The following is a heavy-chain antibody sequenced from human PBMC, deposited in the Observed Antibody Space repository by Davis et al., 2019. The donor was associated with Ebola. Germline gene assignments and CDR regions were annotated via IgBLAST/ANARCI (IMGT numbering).Heavy chain of an antibody. CDR1: GFVFSSYV. CDR2: LGLSADT. CDR3: ARHVYGDFWYFDL. Sequence: GESLKISCAASGFVFSSYVMSWVRRAPGKGLEWVSTLGLSADTYYADSVKGRFTISRDNSKNTLYLQMNSLRAEDTAMYYCARHVYGDFWYFDLWGRGTRVTVSS. D-gene: IGHD4-17*01. J-gene: IGHJ2*01. V-gene: IGHV3-23*01.